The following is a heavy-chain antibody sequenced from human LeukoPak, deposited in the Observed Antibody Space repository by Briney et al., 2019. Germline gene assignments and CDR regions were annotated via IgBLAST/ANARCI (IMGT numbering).Heavy chain of an antibody. Sequence: PSETLSLTCTVSGGSISSSSYYWGWIRQPPGKGLEWIGSIYYSGSTYYNPSLKSRVTISVDTSKNQFSLKLSSVTAADTAVYYCASPDCSSTSCYTSYVYGEYFQHWGQGTLVTVSS. J-gene: IGHJ1*01. CDR3: ASPDCSSTSCYTSYVYGEYFQH. CDR1: GGSISSSSYY. V-gene: IGHV4-39*01. D-gene: IGHD2-2*02. CDR2: IYYSGST.